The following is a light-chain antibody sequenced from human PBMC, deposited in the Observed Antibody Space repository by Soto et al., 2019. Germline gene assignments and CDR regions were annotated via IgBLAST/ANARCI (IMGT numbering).Light chain of an antibody. CDR2: AVS. CDR1: QGISSY. Sequence: IQLTQSPSSLSASLGGRVTITFRASQGISSYLAWYQQKPGKAPKRLIYAVSSLQSEVPSRFSGSGSGTEFTLTISSLQPEDVATYYCLQHRSYPQTFGQGTKVDIK. CDR3: LQHRSYPQT. V-gene: IGKV1-9*01. J-gene: IGKJ1*01.